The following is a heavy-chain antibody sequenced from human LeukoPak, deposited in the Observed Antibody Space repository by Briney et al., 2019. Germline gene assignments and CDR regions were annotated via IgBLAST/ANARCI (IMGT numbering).Heavy chain of an antibody. CDR2: IYSGGST. CDR1: GFTVSSNY. V-gene: IGHV3-53*01. D-gene: IGHD6-19*01. CDR3: AKARAGYYYYYMDV. J-gene: IGHJ6*03. Sequence: GGSLRLSCAASGFTVSSNYMSWVRQAPGKGLEWVSVIYSGGSTYFADSVKGRFTISRDNSKNTLYLQMNSLRAEDTAVYYCAKARAGYYYYYMDVWGKGTTVTVSS.